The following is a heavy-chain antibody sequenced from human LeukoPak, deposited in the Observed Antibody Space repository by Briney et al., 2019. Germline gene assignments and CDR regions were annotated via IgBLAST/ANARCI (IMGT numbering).Heavy chain of an antibody. CDR1: GYTFTAYY. CDR2: INPNSGGT. J-gene: IGHJ5*02. D-gene: IGHD5-18*01. CDR3: AREGDTAMDVNWFDP. V-gene: IGHV1-2*02. Sequence: ATVKVSCKASGYTFTAYYMHWVRQAPGQGLEWMGWINPNSGGTNYAQKFQGRVTMTRDTSISTAYMELSRLRSDDTAVYYCAREGDTAMDVNWFDPWGQGTLVIVSS.